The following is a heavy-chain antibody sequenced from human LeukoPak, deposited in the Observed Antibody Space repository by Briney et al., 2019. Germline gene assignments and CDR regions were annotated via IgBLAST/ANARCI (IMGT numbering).Heavy chain of an antibody. CDR3: AKSKARGSFVLVAYGMDV. D-gene: IGHD6-6*01. CDR2: VSSSGGST. J-gene: IGHJ6*02. V-gene: IGHV3-23*01. CDR1: GFTFSSYA. Sequence: PGGSLRLSCAASGFTFSSYAMSWVRQAPGKGLEWVSAVSSSGGSTYYADSVKGRFTISRDNSKNTLYLQMNSLRAEDTAVYYCAKSKARGSFVLVAYGMDVWGQGTTVTVSS.